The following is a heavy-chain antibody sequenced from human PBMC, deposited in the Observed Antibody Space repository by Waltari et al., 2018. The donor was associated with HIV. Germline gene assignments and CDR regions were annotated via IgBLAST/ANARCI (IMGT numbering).Heavy chain of an antibody. V-gene: IGHV1-24*01. J-gene: IGHJ4*02. Sequence: QVQLVQSGAEVKKHGASVKVSCKVSGYTLTELSMHWVRQAPGKGLEWMGGFYPEDAETNDAQKFQGRGTMTEDTSTDTAYMELSSLRSEDTALYYCATAQICSTSSCYDYWGQGTLVTVSS. CDR2: FYPEDAET. CDR1: GYTLTELS. CDR3: ATAQICSTSSCYDY. D-gene: IGHD2-2*01.